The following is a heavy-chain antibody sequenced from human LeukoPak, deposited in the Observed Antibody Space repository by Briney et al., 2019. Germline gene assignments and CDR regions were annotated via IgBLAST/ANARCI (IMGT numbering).Heavy chain of an antibody. CDR1: GYTFTGYY. V-gene: IGHV1-2*02. Sequence: ASVKLSCKASGYTFTGYYIHWVRQAPGQGIERMGWINPNSGGTNYAQKFQGRVTMTRDTSISTAYMELTKLGSDDAAVYYCARAGMMGRSLWWFDPWGQGTLVTVSS. J-gene: IGHJ5*02. CDR3: ARAGMMGRSLWWFDP. CDR2: INPNSGGT. D-gene: IGHD3-16*01.